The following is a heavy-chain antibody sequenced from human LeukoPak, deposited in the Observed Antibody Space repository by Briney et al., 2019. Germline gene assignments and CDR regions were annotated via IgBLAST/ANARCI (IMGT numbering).Heavy chain of an antibody. D-gene: IGHD5-12*01. CDR2: VIPIFGTA. J-gene: IGHJ4*02. V-gene: IGHV1-69*13. CDR1: GGTFISYA. Sequence: ASVTVSFKASGGTFISYAISWVRQAPGKGLEWMGGVIPIFGTANYAQKFQGRVTITADESTSTAYMELSSLRSEDTAVYYCASARSIVATPYYFDYWGQGTLVTVSS. CDR3: ASARSIVATPYYFDY.